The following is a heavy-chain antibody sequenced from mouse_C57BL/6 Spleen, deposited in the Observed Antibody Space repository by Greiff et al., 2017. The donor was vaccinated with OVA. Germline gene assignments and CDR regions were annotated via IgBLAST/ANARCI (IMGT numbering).Heavy chain of an antibody. V-gene: IGHV1-82*01. CDR3: ARDGYYDYYAMDY. Sequence: VQLQQSGPELVKPGASVKISCKASGYAFSSSWMNWVKQRPGQGLEWIGRIYPGDGDTNYNGKFKGKATLTADKSSSTAYMQLSSLTSEDSAVYFCARDGYYDYYAMDYWGQGTSVTVSS. D-gene: IGHD2-3*01. CDR1: GYAFSSSW. CDR2: IYPGDGDT. J-gene: IGHJ4*01.